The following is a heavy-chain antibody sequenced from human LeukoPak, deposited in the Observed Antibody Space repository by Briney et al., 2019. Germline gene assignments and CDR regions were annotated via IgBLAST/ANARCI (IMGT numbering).Heavy chain of an antibody. CDR1: GFTFSSYC. CDR2: IRQVGSEK. Sequence: QPGGSLRLSCAAAGFTFSSYCMSWVRQDPGQGLDWVATIRQVGSEKYYVDSVKGRFTISRDNAKNSLYLQMNSLRAEDTAVYYCARVDFWSGYYSYYYYMDVWGKGTTVTVSS. D-gene: IGHD3-3*01. V-gene: IGHV3-7*04. CDR3: ARVDFWSGYYSYYYYMDV. J-gene: IGHJ6*03.